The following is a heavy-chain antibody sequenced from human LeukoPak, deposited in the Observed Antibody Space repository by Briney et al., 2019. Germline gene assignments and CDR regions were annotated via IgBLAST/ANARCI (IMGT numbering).Heavy chain of an antibody. J-gene: IGHJ4*02. CDR1: GFTFSSYS. V-gene: IGHV3-21*01. CDR2: IVGSSRSM. D-gene: IGHD3-9*01. CDR3: ARELDEGFDY. Sequence: GGSLRLSCAASGFTFSSYSMNWVRQAPGKGLEWVSSIVGSSRSMYYADSVKGRFTITRDNAKNSLFLQMNSLRAEDTAVYYCARELDEGFDYWGQGTLVTVSS.